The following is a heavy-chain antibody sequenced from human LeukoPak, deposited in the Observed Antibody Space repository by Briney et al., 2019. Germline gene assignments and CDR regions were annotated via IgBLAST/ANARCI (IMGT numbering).Heavy chain of an antibody. Sequence: PGRTLRLSCAVSGFTFSRFWMSCVPQAPRKGLEGGTDINQAGSERHYVDSVKGRFTITRDNAKNSLYLLMNSLRAEDAAVYYCASASPDADYWGQGTLVTVSS. J-gene: IGHJ4*02. CDR1: GFTFSRFW. CDR2: INQAGSER. CDR3: ASASPDADY. D-gene: IGHD5-24*01. V-gene: IGHV3-7*01.